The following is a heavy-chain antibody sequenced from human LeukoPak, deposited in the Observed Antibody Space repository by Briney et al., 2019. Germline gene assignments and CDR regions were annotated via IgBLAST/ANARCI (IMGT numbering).Heavy chain of an antibody. CDR2: IIPIFGTA. Sequence: SVKVSCKASGGTFSSYAISWVRQAPGQGLEWMGGIIPIFGTANYAQKFQGRVTITADKSTSTAYMELSSLRSEDTAVYYCARDYYDSSGYYYSAYYYYYMDVWGKGATVTVSS. J-gene: IGHJ6*03. CDR3: ARDYYDSSGYYYSAYYYYYMDV. V-gene: IGHV1-69*06. D-gene: IGHD3-22*01. CDR1: GGTFSSYA.